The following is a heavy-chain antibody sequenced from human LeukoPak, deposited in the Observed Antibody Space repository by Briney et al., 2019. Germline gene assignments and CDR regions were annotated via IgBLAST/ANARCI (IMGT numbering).Heavy chain of an antibody. CDR1: GFTFDTYN. Sequence: GGSLRLSCAASGFTFDTYNFNWVRQAPGKGLEWVASIRSYSSYIHYADSVKGRFTISRDDAKKSLDLQMNSLRAEDTAVYFCARYSEVYYYVDVWGAGTTVIVSS. CDR3: ARYSEVYYYVDV. J-gene: IGHJ6*03. D-gene: IGHD2-21*01. CDR2: IRSYSSYI. V-gene: IGHV3-21*01.